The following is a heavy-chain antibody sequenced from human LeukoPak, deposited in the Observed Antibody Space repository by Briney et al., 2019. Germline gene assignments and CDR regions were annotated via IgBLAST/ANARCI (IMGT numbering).Heavy chain of an antibody. CDR1: GYSFTNYW. CDR3: ARRVGCSHSGCYHFDY. CDR2: IYPGDSDT. J-gene: IGHJ4*02. V-gene: IGHV5-51*01. Sequence: RGESLKISCKGSGYSFTNYWIGWVRQMPGKGLEWMGIIYPGDSDTRYSPSFQGQVTISADKSINTAYLQWSSLEALDTAIYYCARRVGCSHSGCYHFDYWGLGTLVTVSS. D-gene: IGHD2-15*01.